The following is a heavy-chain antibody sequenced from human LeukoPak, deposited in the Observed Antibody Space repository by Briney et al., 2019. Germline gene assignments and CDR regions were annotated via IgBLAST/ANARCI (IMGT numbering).Heavy chain of an antibody. CDR3: ARRVRGVVIFSRAQGSFDL. CDR1: GYTFTNYD. J-gene: IGHJ3*01. CDR2: MHPSNGDT. V-gene: IGHV1-8*01. D-gene: IGHD3-10*01. Sequence: ASVKVSCKASGYTFTNYDMNWVRQATGQGLEWMGWMHPSNGDTGYAQKFQGRVTMTRNTSTTTAYMELSSLRSDDTAVYYCARRVRGVVIFSRAQGSFDLWGQGTLVTVSP.